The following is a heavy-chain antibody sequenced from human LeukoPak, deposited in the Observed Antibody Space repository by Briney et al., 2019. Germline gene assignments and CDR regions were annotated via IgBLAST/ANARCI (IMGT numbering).Heavy chain of an antibody. CDR3: ARIHSSGNTFDI. Sequence: GGSLRLSCVVSGFTFSSYSMNWVRQAPGKGLEWVSYISSSSSTIYYADSVQGRFTISRDNAKNSLYLQMSSLRVEDTAVYYCARIHSSGNTFDIWGQGTTVTVSS. J-gene: IGHJ3*02. CDR1: GFTFSSYS. V-gene: IGHV3-48*04. D-gene: IGHD6-25*01. CDR2: ISSSSSTI.